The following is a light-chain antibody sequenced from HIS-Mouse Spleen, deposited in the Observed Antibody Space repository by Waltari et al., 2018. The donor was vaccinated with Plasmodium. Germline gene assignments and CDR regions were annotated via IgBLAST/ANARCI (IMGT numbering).Light chain of an antibody. CDR2: AAS. J-gene: IGKJ4*01. CDR3: QQLNSYPLT. Sequence: DIQLTPSPSFLSASVGDRVTITCRASQGISSYLAWYQQNPGKAPKLLIYAASTLQSGVPSRFSGSGSGTEFTLTISSLQPEDFATYYCQQLNSYPLTFGGGTKVEIK. CDR1: QGISSY. V-gene: IGKV1-9*01.